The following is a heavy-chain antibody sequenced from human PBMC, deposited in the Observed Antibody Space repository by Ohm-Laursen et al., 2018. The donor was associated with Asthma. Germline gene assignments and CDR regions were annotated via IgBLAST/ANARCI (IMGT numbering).Heavy chain of an antibody. CDR1: GFTFSSYA. CDR2: IKPGGIAN. J-gene: IGHJ5*02. CDR3: ARDSGWNALDL. Sequence: SLRLSCSASGFTFSSYAMHWVRQAPGKGLEWVANIKPGGIANAYLDSVRGRFTISKDNGKNSLYLQMHSLRGEDTALYYCARDSGWNALDLWGQGTLVSVS. V-gene: IGHV3-7*05. D-gene: IGHD1-1*01.